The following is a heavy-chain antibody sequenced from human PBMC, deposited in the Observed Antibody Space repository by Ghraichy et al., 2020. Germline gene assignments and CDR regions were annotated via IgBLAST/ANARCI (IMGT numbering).Heavy chain of an antibody. CDR3: AKVREGPSIAARPYFDY. J-gene: IGHJ4*02. V-gene: IGHV3-23*01. CDR2: ISGSAGST. CDR1: GITFNGYA. Sequence: GGSLRLSCAASGITFNGYAMSWVRQAPGKRLEWVSAISGSAGSTYYADSVKGRFTISRDNSKNTLYLEMNSLRAEDTAIYYCAKVREGPSIAARPYFDYWGQGTLVTVSS. D-gene: IGHD6-6*01.